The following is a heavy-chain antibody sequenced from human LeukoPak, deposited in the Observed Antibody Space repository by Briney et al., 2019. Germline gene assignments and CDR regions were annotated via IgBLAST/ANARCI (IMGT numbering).Heavy chain of an antibody. CDR2: INHSGST. CDR3: ARVRGYYYYMDV. Sequence: GSLRLSCAASGFTFSSYSMNWVRQAPGKGLEWIGEINHSGSTNYNPSLKSRVTISVDTSKNQFSLKLSSVTAADTAVYYCARVRGYYYYMDVWGKGTTVTVSS. V-gene: IGHV4-34*01. CDR1: GFTFSSYS. J-gene: IGHJ6*03. D-gene: IGHD3-10*01.